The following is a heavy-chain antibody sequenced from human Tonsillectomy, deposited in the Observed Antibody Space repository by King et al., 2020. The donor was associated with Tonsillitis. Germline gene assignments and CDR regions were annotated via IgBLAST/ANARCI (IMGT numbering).Heavy chain of an antibody. Sequence: VQLVESGGGVVQPGGSLRLSCAASGFICDDYAMHWVRQAPGKGLEWVSLISGGDIYTYYADSVKGRFTISRDDSKNSLYLEMNSLRTEDTAFYYCAKAKGSGWDNGFDIWGQGTMVTVSS. CDR3: AKAKGSGWDNGFDI. D-gene: IGHD6-19*01. CDR2: ISGGDIYT. J-gene: IGHJ3*02. V-gene: IGHV3-43*02. CDR1: GFICDDYA.